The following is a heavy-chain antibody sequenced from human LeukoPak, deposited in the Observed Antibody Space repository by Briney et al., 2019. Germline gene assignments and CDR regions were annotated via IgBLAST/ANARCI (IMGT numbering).Heavy chain of an antibody. CDR1: GFTFSNSD. CDR3: ARGDPEEIVVWYYYYYYMDV. J-gene: IGHJ6*03. CDR2: ISGSGGST. D-gene: IGHD2-15*01. V-gene: IGHV3-23*01. Sequence: PGGSLRLSCAASGFTFSNSDMNWVHQAPGKGVEWVSAISGSGGSTYYADSVKGRFTIYRDNSKNRLYMQMNRLRAEDTAVYYCARGDPEEIVVWYYYYYYMDVWGKGTTVTVSS.